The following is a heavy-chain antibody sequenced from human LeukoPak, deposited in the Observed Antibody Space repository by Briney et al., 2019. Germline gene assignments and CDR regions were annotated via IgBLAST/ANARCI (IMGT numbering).Heavy chain of an antibody. CDR2: IGGSSSSL. CDR1: GFTFSIYS. Sequence: GGSLRLSCAASGFTFSIYSMNWVRQAPGKGLEWVSSIGGSSSSLYYAESVKGRFTISGDNARNSLYSQMSSLRVEDTAVYYCAKEAGQDYGALDAFDVWGQGTMVTVSS. D-gene: IGHD4-17*01. J-gene: IGHJ3*01. V-gene: IGHV3-21*01. CDR3: AKEAGQDYGALDAFDV.